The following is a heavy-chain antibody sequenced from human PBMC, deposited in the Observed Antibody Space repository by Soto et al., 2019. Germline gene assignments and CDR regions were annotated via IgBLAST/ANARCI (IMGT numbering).Heavy chain of an antibody. CDR3: AGGLAGEADYCYFDL. V-gene: IGHV4-31*03. D-gene: IGHD3-10*01. CDR2: IYYIGST. CDR1: GGSISSGGYY. Sequence: VQLQESGPGLVKPSQTLSLTCTVSGGSISSGGYYWSWIRQHPGKGLEWIGYIYYIGSTYYTPDLKSRVTISVDTSKNQFSLKLSSVTAADTAVYYCAGGLAGEADYCYFDLWGSGTLVTVSS. J-gene: IGHJ2*01.